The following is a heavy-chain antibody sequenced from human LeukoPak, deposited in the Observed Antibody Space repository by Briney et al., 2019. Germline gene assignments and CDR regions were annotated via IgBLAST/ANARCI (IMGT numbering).Heavy chain of an antibody. D-gene: IGHD4-17*01. CDR2: INWNGGST. Sequence: PGGSLRLSCAASGSTFDDYGMSWVRQAPGKGLEWVSGINWNGGSTGYADSVKGRFTISRDNAKNSLYLQMNSLRAEDAALYYCARDKSYGDSEDYWGQGTLVTVSS. V-gene: IGHV3-20*04. CDR3: ARDKSYGDSEDY. J-gene: IGHJ4*02. CDR1: GSTFDDYG.